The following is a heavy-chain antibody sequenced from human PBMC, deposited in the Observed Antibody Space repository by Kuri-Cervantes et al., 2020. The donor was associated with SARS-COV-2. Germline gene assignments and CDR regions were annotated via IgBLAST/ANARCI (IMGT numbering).Heavy chain of an antibody. Sequence: GESLKISCAASGFTFSSYAMHWVRQAPGKGLEWVPVISYDGSNKYYADSVKGRFTISRDNSKNTLYLQMNSLRAEDTAVYYCARAAWGSAGTHYYYYGMDVWGQGTTVTVSS. CDR1: GFTFSSYA. CDR2: ISYDGSNK. V-gene: IGHV3-30-3*01. D-gene: IGHD6-19*01. CDR3: ARAAWGSAGTHYYYYGMDV. J-gene: IGHJ6*02.